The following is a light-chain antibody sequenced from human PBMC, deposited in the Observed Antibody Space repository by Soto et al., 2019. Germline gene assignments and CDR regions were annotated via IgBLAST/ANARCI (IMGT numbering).Light chain of an antibody. V-gene: IGKV1-39*01. CDR3: QQSYSTPRT. CDR2: AAS. J-gene: IGKJ2*02. Sequence: DIQMTQSPSSLSASVGDRVTITCRASQSISSYLNRYQQKPGKAPKLLIYAASSLQSAVPSRFSGSGSGTDFTLTINSLQPEDCATYYCQQSYSTPRTFGQGTKLEIK. CDR1: QSISSY.